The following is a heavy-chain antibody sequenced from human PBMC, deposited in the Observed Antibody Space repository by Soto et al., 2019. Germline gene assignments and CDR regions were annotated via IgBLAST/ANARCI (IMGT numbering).Heavy chain of an antibody. CDR2: IWYDGSNK. CDR3: ARAFRYSSSWYEFDY. D-gene: IGHD6-13*01. V-gene: IGHV3-33*01. CDR1: GFTFSSYG. Sequence: QVQLVESGGGVVQPGRSLRLSCAASGFTFSSYGMHWVRQAPGKGLEWVAVIWYDGSNKYYADSVKGRFTISRDNSKNTLYLQRNSLRAEDTAVYYCARAFRYSSSWYEFDYWGQGTLVTVSS. J-gene: IGHJ4*02.